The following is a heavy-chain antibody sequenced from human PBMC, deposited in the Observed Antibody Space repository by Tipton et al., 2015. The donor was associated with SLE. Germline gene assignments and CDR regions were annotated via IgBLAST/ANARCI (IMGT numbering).Heavy chain of an antibody. D-gene: IGHD6-19*01. V-gene: IGHV4-59*01. CDR1: GGSIGNYY. J-gene: IGHJ4*02. CDR3: ARDTSLHPYNSGFLEY. Sequence: TLSLTCTVSGGSIGNYYWSWIRQPPGKGLEWIGYIYYTGSTNYNPSLKSRVTISLDTSKNQFSLKLSSVTAADTAVYYCARDTSLHPYNSGFLEYWGQGTLVTVSS. CDR2: IYYTGST.